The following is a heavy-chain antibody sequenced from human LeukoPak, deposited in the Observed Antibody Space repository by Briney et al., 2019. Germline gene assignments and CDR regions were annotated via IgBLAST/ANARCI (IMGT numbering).Heavy chain of an antibody. Sequence: SETLSLTCTVSGGSISNSDYYWSWIRQPPGKGLEWIGEINHSGSTNYNPYLKSRVTISVDTSKNKFSLKLSSVTAADTAVYYCARVSGWYSSGWYYYYAMDVWGQGTTVTVSS. D-gene: IGHD6-19*01. V-gene: IGHV4-39*07. CDR2: INHSGST. CDR3: ARVSGWYSSGWYYYYAMDV. CDR1: GGSISNSDYY. J-gene: IGHJ6*02.